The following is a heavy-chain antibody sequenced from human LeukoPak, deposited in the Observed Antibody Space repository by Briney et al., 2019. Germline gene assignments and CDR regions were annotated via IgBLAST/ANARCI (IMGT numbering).Heavy chain of an antibody. D-gene: IGHD3-22*01. Sequence: GGSLRLSCAASGFAVRNNYINWVRQAPGKGLEWVSVLYGGGSTSYADSVKGRFTISRDNSKNTLYLQMNSLRAEDTAVYYCARLYYYDSSGYYQPEYWYFDLWGRGTLVTVSS. CDR3: ARLYYYDSSGYYQPEYWYFDL. CDR1: GFAVRNNY. CDR2: LYGGGST. J-gene: IGHJ2*01. V-gene: IGHV3-53*01.